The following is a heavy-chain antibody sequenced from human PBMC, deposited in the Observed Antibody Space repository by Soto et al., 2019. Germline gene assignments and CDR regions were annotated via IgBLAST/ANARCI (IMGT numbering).Heavy chain of an antibody. Sequence: QVQLVQSGAELRKAGASVKVSCKASGYPFSDNHIHWVRQAPGQGLEWMGWLNPYSGATTYAPKXXXXXXXXXXXXXXXXXXXLIALKSDDTAVYYCATAKRGTVSLLADWGQGTLVTVSS. D-gene: IGHD3-10*01. J-gene: IGHJ4*02. CDR3: ATAKRGTVSLLAD. V-gene: IGHV1-2*02. CDR2: LNPYSGAT. CDR1: GYPFSDNH.